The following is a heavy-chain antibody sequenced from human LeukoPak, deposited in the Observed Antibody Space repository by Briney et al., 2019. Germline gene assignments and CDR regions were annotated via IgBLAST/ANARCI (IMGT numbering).Heavy chain of an antibody. V-gene: IGHV4-39*07. J-gene: IGHJ4*02. CDR2: IYYSGST. CDR1: GGSVSISNYY. D-gene: IGHD3-3*01. Sequence: SETLSLTCTVSGGSVSISNYYWGWIRQPPGKGLEWIGSIYYSGSTYYNPSLKSRVTISVDTSKNQFSLKLSSVTAADTAVYYCARGVSYYDFWSGYYTGIIFDYWGQGTLVTVSS. CDR3: ARGVSYYDFWSGYYTGIIFDY.